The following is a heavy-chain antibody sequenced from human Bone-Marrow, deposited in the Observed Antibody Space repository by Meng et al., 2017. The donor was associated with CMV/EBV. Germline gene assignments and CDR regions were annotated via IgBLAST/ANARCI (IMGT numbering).Heavy chain of an antibody. Sequence: GGSLRLSCAASAFSFSAYEMNWVRRAPGKGLEWVANIKQDGSEKYYVDSVKGRFTISRDNSKNTLYLQMNSLRAEDTAVYYCAKDLAMATMGYWGQGTLVTVSS. D-gene: IGHD5-24*01. V-gene: IGHV3-7*01. CDR1: AFSFSAYE. J-gene: IGHJ4*02. CDR3: AKDLAMATMGY. CDR2: IKQDGSEK.